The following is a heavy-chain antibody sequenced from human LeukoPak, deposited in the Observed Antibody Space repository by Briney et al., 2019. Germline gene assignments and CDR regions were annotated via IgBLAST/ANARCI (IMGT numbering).Heavy chain of an antibody. J-gene: IGHJ3*02. V-gene: IGHV4-59*01. CDR2: IYYSGST. D-gene: IGHD1-26*01. CDR3: ARESVYSGRYYAFDI. Sequence: SSETLSLTCTVSGGSISSYYWNWIRQPPGKGLEWIGYIYYSGSTNYNPSLKSRVTISVDMSKNQFSLKLSSVTAADTAVYYCARESVYSGRYYAFDIWGQGTMVTVSS. CDR1: GGSISSYY.